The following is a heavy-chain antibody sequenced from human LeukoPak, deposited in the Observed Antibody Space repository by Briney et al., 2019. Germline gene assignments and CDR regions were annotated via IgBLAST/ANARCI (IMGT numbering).Heavy chain of an antibody. CDR1: GFSLGTSGMC. Sequence: ESGPTLVNPTQTLTLTCTFSGFSLGTSGMCVNWIRQPPGKALEWLALIDWDDDKYYSTSLKTRLTISKDTSKNQVVLTMTNMDPVDTATYYCARVTRSLTTVTPSSYVGHDASDTWGHGTVVTVSS. V-gene: IGHV2-70*01. CDR3: ARVTRSLTTVTPSSYVGHDASDT. CDR2: IDWDDDK. J-gene: IGHJ3*02. D-gene: IGHD4-17*01.